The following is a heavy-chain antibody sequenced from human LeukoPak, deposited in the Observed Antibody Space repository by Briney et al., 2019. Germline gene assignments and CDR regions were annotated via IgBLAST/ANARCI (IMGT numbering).Heavy chain of an antibody. D-gene: IGHD1-26*01. Sequence: SETLSLTCTVSGGSISSSSYYWGWIRQPPGKGLEWIGSIYYSGSTYYNPSLKSRVTISVDTSKNQFSLKLSSVTAADTAVYYCARRSGSYPRGAFDIWGQGTMVTVSS. V-gene: IGHV4-39*01. J-gene: IGHJ3*02. CDR2: IYYSGST. CDR1: GGSISSSSYY. CDR3: ARRSGSYPRGAFDI.